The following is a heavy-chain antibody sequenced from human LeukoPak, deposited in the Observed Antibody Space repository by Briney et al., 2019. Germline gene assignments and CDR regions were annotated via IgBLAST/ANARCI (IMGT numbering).Heavy chain of an antibody. V-gene: IGHV4-59*01. D-gene: IGHD4-17*01. CDR2: IYHSGST. CDR3: ARDNYGDFILDY. J-gene: IGHJ4*02. CDR1: GGSISGYQ. Sequence: PSETLSLTCTVSGGSISGYQWSWIRQPPGKGLEWIGYIYHSGSTNYNPSLKSRVTISVDTSKNQFSLKLSSVTAADTAVYYCARDNYGDFILDYWGQGTLVTVSS.